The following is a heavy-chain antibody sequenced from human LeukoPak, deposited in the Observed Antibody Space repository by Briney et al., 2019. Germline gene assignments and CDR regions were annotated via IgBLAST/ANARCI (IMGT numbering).Heavy chain of an antibody. CDR3: ARGAVAGIYHFDF. D-gene: IGHD6-19*01. CDR1: GFTFSSYS. V-gene: IGHV3-48*01. Sequence: PGGSLRLSCAASGFTFSSYSMNWVRQAPGKGLEWVSYISSGSSTIYYADSVKGRFTISRDNAENSLYLQMNSLRVEDTAVFYCARGAVAGIYHFDFWGQGTLVTASS. J-gene: IGHJ4*02. CDR2: ISSGSSTI.